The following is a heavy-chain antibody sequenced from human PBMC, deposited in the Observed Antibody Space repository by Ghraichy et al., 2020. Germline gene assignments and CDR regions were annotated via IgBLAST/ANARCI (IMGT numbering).Heavy chain of an antibody. Sequence: ASVKVSCKASGYTFSNYDIYWVRQAPGQRLEWMGWVNGGYGNTIYSQKIQGRIIFSRDTSARTAYMELSSLRSEDTAVYYCARRYCSGGSCYPDYWGQGTLVTVSS. CDR2: VNGGYGNT. CDR1: GYTFSNYD. D-gene: IGHD2-15*01. V-gene: IGHV1-3*01. CDR3: ARRYCSGGSCYPDY. J-gene: IGHJ4*02.